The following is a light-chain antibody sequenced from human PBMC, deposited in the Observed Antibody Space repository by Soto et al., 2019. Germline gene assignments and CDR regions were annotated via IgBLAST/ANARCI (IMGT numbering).Light chain of an antibody. CDR2: EVS. CDR1: SSDVGGYNY. CDR3: FSYAGGNNYV. V-gene: IGLV2-8*01. Sequence: QSVLTQPPSASGSPGQSVTISCTGTSSDVGGYNYVSWYQQHPGKAPKLMIYEVSKRPSGVPDRFSGSKSGNTASLTVSGLQAEDEDDYYCFSYAGGNNYVFGAGTKVTVL. J-gene: IGLJ1*01.